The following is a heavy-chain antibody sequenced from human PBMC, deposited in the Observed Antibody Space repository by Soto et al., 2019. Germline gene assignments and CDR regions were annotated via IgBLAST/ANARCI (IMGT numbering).Heavy chain of an antibody. J-gene: IGHJ4*02. D-gene: IGHD6-19*01. CDR2: INPNSGDT. CDR3: AREASAVVSLDF. Sequence: ASVKVSCKASGYSVTAYSMHWVRQAPGQGLEWMGWINPNSGDTIYAQKFQGKVTLTTDTSISTSYMELKSLTSDDTAVYYCAREASAVVSLDFWGQGTLVTVSS. V-gene: IGHV1-2*02. CDR1: GYSVTAYS.